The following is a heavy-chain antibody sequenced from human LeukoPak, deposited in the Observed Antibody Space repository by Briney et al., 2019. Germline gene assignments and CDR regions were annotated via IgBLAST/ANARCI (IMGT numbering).Heavy chain of an antibody. Sequence: GASVKVSYKASGGTFSSYAISWVRQAPGQGLEWMGGIIPIFGTANYAQKFQGRVTITTDESTSTAYMKLSSLRSEDTAVYYCAGGGDYGGYVLDYWGQGTLVTVSS. CDR3: AGGGDYGGYVLDY. D-gene: IGHD4-17*01. J-gene: IGHJ4*02. V-gene: IGHV1-69*05. CDR1: GGTFSSYA. CDR2: IIPIFGTA.